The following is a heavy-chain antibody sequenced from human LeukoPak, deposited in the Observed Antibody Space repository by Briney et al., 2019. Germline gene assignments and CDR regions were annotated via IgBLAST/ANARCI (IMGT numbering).Heavy chain of an antibody. Sequence: ASVKVSCKVSGYTLTELSMHWVRQAPGKGLEWMGGFDPEDGETIYAQKFQGRVTMTEDTSTDTAYMELSSLRSEDTAVYYCATAQAWIQLWVPLNYWGQGTLVTVSS. CDR2: FDPEDGET. V-gene: IGHV1-24*01. D-gene: IGHD5-18*01. CDR1: GYTLTELS. CDR3: ATAQAWIQLWVPLNY. J-gene: IGHJ4*02.